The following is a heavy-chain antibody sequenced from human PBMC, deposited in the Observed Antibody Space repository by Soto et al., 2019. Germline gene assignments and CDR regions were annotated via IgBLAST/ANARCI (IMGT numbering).Heavy chain of an antibody. Sequence: PGGSLRLSCVASGFTFRTYTMNWVRQAPGKGLEWVASISSGSSDTWYADSVKGRFIISRDNAQNSLFLQMNTLRPEDTAMYYCARVAYWGPGTQVTVSS. J-gene: IGHJ4*02. V-gene: IGHV3-21*01. CDR2: ISSGSSDT. CDR3: ARVAY. CDR1: GFTFRTYT.